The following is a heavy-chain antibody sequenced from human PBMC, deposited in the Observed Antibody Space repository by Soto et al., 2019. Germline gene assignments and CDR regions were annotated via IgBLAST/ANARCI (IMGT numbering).Heavy chain of an antibody. CDR1: GYSFTNHW. V-gene: IGHV5-51*01. Sequence: GESLKISCEGVGYSFTNHWIAWVRQMPGKGLEWMGNIYPGDSDMRYSPFFRGQVTMSVXXXIXXXYXQXXXQXASDTAKNYCARLCREFWSGFDYWGQGTLVTVSS. J-gene: IGHJ4*02. CDR3: ARLCREFWSGFDY. D-gene: IGHD3-3*01. CDR2: IYPGDSDM.